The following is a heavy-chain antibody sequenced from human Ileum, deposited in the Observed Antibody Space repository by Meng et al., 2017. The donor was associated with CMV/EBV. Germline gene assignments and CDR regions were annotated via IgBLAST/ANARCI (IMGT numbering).Heavy chain of an antibody. CDR2: IWYDGSNK. J-gene: IGHJ4*02. Sequence: GGSLRLSCAASGFTFSSYGMHWVRQAPGKGLEWVAVIWYDGSNKYYADSVKGRFTISRDNSRNTLYLQMNNLRPEDTAVYYCAKSQDYWGQGTLVTVSS. CDR1: GFTFSSYG. CDR3: AKSQDY. V-gene: IGHV3-30*02.